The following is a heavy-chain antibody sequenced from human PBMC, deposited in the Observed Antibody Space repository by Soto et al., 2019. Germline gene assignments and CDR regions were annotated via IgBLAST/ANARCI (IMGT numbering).Heavy chain of an antibody. Sequence: ASVKVSCKASGYTFTSYDINWVRQATGQGLEWMGWMNPNSGNTGYAQKFQGRVTMTRNTSISTAYMELSSLRSEDTAVYYCARSIGIAAALLYYYYGKDFWGQGTTVTVSS. CDR2: MNPNSGNT. D-gene: IGHD6-13*01. V-gene: IGHV1-8*01. J-gene: IGHJ6*02. CDR1: GYTFTSYD. CDR3: ARSIGIAAALLYYYYGKDF.